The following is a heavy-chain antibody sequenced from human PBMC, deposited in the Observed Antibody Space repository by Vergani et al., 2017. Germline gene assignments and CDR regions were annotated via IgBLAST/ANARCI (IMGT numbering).Heavy chain of an antibody. V-gene: IGHV3-49*02. CDR2: IRNKAYGGTT. J-gene: IGHJ4*02. D-gene: IGHD5-18*01. CDR1: GFNFHSFT. Sequence: ETYLVQSGGGQVNLGGSLRLSCAASGFNFHSFTMTWVRQAPGKGLEWVAFIRNKAYGGTTEYAESVKGRLTISRDDSKRLAYLQLSGLKTEDTAVYFCSRGRGYSFGYSDYWGQGTLVTVSS. CDR3: SRGRGYSFGYSDY.